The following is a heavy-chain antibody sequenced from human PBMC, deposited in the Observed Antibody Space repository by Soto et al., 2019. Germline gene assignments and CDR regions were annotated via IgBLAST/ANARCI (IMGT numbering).Heavy chain of an antibody. CDR2: ISGSGGST. D-gene: IGHD6-13*01. Sequence: GGSLRPSFAASGFTFSSYAMSWVRQAQGRGREWVSAISGSGGSTYYADSVKGGFTISRENSKNTLYLQMNSLRAEDTAVYYCARESIAAAGRRYYYYGMDVWGQGT. CDR1: GFTFSSYA. V-gene: IGHV3-23*01. CDR3: ARESIAAAGRRYYYYGMDV. J-gene: IGHJ6*02.